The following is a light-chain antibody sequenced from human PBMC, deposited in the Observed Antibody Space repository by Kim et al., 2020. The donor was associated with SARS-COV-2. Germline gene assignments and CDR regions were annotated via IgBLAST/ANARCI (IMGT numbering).Light chain of an antibody. Sequence: RVTISCTGSSSNIGAGYDVHWYQQLPGTAPNLLIYGNSNRPSGVPDRCSGSKSGTSASLAITGLQAEDEADYYCQSYDSSLSGYVFGTGTKVTVL. CDR1: SSNIGAGYD. J-gene: IGLJ1*01. CDR3: QSYDSSLSGYV. V-gene: IGLV1-40*01. CDR2: GNS.